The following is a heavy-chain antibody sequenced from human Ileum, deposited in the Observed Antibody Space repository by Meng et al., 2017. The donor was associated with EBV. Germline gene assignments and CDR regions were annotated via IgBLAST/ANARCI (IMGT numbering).Heavy chain of an antibody. V-gene: IGHV4-61*08. CDR3: ARDGYSSGSD. J-gene: IGHJ4*02. CDR2: IYNSGST. Sequence: EEWGPGLVKPLATLPLTCSVSGGSVRSGGNSWGWIRQPPGKGLEWIGYIYNSGSTNYNPSLKSRVTISVDTSKNQFSLKLSSVTAADTAVYYCARDGYSSGSDWGQGTLVTVSS. D-gene: IGHD6-19*01. CDR1: GGSVRSGGNS.